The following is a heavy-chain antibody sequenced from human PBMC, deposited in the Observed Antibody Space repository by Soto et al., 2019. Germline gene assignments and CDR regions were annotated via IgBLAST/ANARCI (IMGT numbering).Heavy chain of an antibody. V-gene: IGHV3-74*01. CDR3: ASPQGYGDYGRAIFAY. Sequence: EVQLVESGGGLVQPGGSLRLSCAASGFTFSSYWMHWVRQAPGKGLVWVSRINSDGSSTSYVDSVKGRFTISRDNAKNTLYLQMNGLGAEDTAVYYCASPQGYGDYGRAIFAYWGQGTLVTVSS. CDR1: GFTFSSYW. J-gene: IGHJ4*02. D-gene: IGHD4-17*01. CDR2: INSDGSST.